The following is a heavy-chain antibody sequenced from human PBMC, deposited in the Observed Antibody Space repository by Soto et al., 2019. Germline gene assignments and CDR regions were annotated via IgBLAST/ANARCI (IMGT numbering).Heavy chain of an antibody. V-gene: IGHV1-18*01. CDR1: GYTFTSYG. J-gene: IGHJ3*02. D-gene: IGHD3-10*01. CDR2: ISAYNGNT. CDR3: ARGGRGTMVQGVIYAFDI. Sequence: ASVKVSCKASGYTFTSYGISWVRQAPGQGLEWMGWISAYNGNTNYAQKLQGRVTMTTDTSTSTAYMELRSLRSDDTAVYYCARGGRGTMVQGVIYAFDIWGQGTMVTVSS.